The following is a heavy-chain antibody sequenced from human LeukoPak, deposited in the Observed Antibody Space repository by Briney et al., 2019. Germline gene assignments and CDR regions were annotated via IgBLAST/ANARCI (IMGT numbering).Heavy chain of an antibody. V-gene: IGHV4-39*01. CDR3: ARHVWYDSVVTQVGFDY. CDR2: IYYSGNT. CDR1: GGSISSSSYY. D-gene: IGHD4-23*01. Sequence: SETLSLTCTVSGGSISSSSYYWAWIRQPPGKGLEWIGTIYYSGNTYYNPSLKSRVTISVDTSKNQFSLKLSSVTAADTAVYYCARHVWYDSVVTQVGFDYWGQGTLVTVSS. J-gene: IGHJ4*02.